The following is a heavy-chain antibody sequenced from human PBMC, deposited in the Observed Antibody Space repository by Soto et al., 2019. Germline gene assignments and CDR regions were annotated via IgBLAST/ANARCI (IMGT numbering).Heavy chain of an antibody. D-gene: IGHD2-15*01. J-gene: IGHJ4*02. V-gene: IGHV1-2*02. CDR3: GRGRSGQIVVFY. CDR2: IGPESGAT. CDR1: GYTFTGHY. Sequence: ASVKVSCKASGYTFTGHYIHWVRQAPEQGPEWMGEIGPESGATRYAQKFQGRVTMTRDMSITTVYMELNNLSPDDTAVYYCGRGRSGQIVVFYWGQGTPVTVSA.